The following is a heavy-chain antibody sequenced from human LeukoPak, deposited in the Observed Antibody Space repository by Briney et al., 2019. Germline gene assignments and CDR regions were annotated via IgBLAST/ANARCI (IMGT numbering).Heavy chain of an antibody. V-gene: IGHV3-64*04. CDR2: ISDSGGST. J-gene: IGHJ4*02. D-gene: IGHD3/OR15-3a*01. Sequence: GGSLRLSCSASGFPFSSYAMHWVRQAPGKGLEYVSAISDSGGSTYYADSVKGRFTISRDNSKNTLYLQMNSLRAEDTAVYYCTRVNRDWSPAYWGQGTLVTVSS. CDR1: GFPFSSYA. CDR3: TRVNRDWSPAY.